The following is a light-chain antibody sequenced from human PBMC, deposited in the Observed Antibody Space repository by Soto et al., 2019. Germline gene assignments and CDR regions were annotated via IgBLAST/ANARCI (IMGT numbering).Light chain of an antibody. CDR1: QGISHY. J-gene: IGKJ1*01. V-gene: IGKV1-27*01. CDR2: AAS. CDR3: LQDYTYPWT. Sequence: DIQMTQSPSSLSASLGDRVTITCRASQGISHYVAWYQQKPGKVPKLLIYAASTLQSGVPYRVSGSGSGTHVTLTINSLQAEDSATYFCLQDYTYPWTFGQGTKVDIK.